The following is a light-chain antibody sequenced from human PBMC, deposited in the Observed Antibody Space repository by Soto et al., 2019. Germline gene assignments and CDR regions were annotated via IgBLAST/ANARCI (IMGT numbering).Light chain of an antibody. J-gene: IGLJ1*01. Sequence: VTISCTGTSSDFGGYNYVSWYQQHPGKAPKLMIYEVSERPSGVPDRFSGSKSGNTASLTVSGLQADDEADYYCSSYSGTNYHYVFGTGTKVTVL. CDR2: EVS. CDR3: SSYSGTNYHYV. V-gene: IGLV2-8*01. CDR1: SSDFGGYNY.